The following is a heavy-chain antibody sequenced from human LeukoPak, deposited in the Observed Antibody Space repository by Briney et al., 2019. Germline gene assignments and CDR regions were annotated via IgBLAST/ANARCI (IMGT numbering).Heavy chain of an antibody. D-gene: IGHD6-19*01. CDR3: ARQSTKYNSGWLFDY. V-gene: IGHV4-39*01. Sequence: SETLSLTCTVSGGSISISGFYWGWIRQPPWKGLELIVSVYYTGNTDYIPSLKSRLTISVYTSTNQFSLKLSSVTAADTAVYYCARQSTKYNSGWLFDYWGQGTLVTVSS. J-gene: IGHJ4*02. CDR1: GGSISISGFY. CDR2: VYYTGNT.